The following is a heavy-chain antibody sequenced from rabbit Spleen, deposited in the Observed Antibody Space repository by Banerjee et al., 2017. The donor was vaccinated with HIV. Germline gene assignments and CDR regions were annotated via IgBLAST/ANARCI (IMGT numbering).Heavy chain of an antibody. CDR3: ARDTGTSFSTYGMDL. D-gene: IGHD8-1*01. CDR1: GLDFSSSYW. V-gene: IGHV1S45*01. CDR2: IYTGSSGDS. J-gene: IGHJ6*01. Sequence: LEESGGGLVQPEGSLTLTCKASGLDFSSSYWICWVRQAPGKGLEWIACIYTGSSGDSYYASWAKGRFTISKTSSTVTLQLNSLTGADTATYFCARDTGTSFSTYGMDLWGPGTLVTVS.